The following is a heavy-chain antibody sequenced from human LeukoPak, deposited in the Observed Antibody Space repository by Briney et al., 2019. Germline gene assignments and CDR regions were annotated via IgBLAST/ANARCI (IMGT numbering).Heavy chain of an antibody. CDR3: ARESVVVPAAIGPYYYYYMDV. J-gene: IGHJ6*03. Sequence: PSETLSLTCAVYGGSFSGYYWSWIRQPPGKGLEWIGEINHSGSTNYNPSLKSRVTMSVDTSKNQFSLKLSSVTAADTAVYYCARESVVVPAAIGPYYYYYMDVWGKGTTVTVSS. V-gene: IGHV4-34*01. CDR1: GGSFSGYY. D-gene: IGHD2-2*02. CDR2: INHSGST.